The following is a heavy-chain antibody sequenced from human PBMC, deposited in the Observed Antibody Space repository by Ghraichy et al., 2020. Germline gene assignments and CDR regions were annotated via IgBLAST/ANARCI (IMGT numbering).Heavy chain of an antibody. Sequence: SVKVSCKASGGTFSSYAISWVRQAPGQGLEWMGGIIPIFGTANYAQKFQGRVTITADESTSTAYMELSSLRSEDTAVYYCARHTTVVITRFDYWGQGTLVTVSS. CDR1: GGTFSSYA. J-gene: IGHJ4*02. D-gene: IGHD4-23*01. CDR3: ARHTTVVITRFDY. V-gene: IGHV1-69*13. CDR2: IIPIFGTA.